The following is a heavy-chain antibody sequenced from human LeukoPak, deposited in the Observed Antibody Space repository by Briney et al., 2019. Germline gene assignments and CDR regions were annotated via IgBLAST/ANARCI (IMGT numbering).Heavy chain of an antibody. CDR2: IYYSGST. Sequence: SETLSLTCTVSGGSISSSSYYWGWIRQAPGKGLEWIGSIYYSGSTYYNPSLKSRVTISVDTSKNQFSLKLSSVTAAGTAVYYCARPLYPQGAFAIWGQGTMFTVSS. J-gene: IGHJ3*02. D-gene: IGHD2-2*01. V-gene: IGHV4-39*01. CDR3: ARPLYPQGAFAI. CDR1: GGSISSSSYY.